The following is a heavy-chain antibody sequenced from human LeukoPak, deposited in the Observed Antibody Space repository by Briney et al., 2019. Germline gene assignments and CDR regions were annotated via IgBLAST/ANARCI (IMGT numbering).Heavy chain of an antibody. CDR3: ARGPRPYSGSSRAFDY. CDR2: INSDGSST. CDR1: GFTFSSYW. Sequence: PAGSLSLSCAASGFTFSSYWMHWVRQAPGKGLVWESRINSDGSSTSYADSVKGRCIISTDNAKNTLYLQMNSLRAEDAAVYYCARGPRPYSGSSRAFDYWGQGTPVTVSS. D-gene: IGHD1-26*01. V-gene: IGHV3-74*01. J-gene: IGHJ4*02.